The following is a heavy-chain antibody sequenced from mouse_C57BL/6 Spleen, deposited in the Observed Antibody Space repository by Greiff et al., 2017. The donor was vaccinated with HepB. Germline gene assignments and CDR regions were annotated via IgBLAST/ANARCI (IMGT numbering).Heavy chain of an antibody. CDR1: GYSFTDYN. J-gene: IGHJ3*01. Sequence: EVQLQQSGPELVKPGASVKISCKASGYSFTDYNMNWVKQSNGKSLEWIGVINPNYGTTSYNQKFKGKATLTVDQSSSTAYMQLNSLTSEDSAVYYGARGGIYYDYSNQAWFAYWGQGTLVTVSA. D-gene: IGHD2-4*01. V-gene: IGHV1-39*01. CDR2: INPNYGTT. CDR3: ARGGIYYDYSNQAWFAY.